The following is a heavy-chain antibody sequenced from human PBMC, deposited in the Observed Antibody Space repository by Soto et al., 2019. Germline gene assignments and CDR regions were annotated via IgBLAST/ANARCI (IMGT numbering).Heavy chain of an antibody. CDR1: GVSVRSYT. J-gene: IGHJ4*02. CDR2: VFSSVGA. CDR3: ARDGMTTGDT. D-gene: IGHD2-21*02. V-gene: IGHV4-4*07. Sequence: PSETLSLTCIVSGVSVRSYTWSWVRQPANKGLEWIGRVFSSVGATYNPSLKSRVSISMDTPENRISLKLDSVTAADAGVYFCARDGMTTGDTWGPGTLVT.